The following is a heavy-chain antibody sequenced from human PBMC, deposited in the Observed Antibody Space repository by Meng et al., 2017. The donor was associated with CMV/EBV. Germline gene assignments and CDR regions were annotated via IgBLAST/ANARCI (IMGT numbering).Heavy chain of an antibody. CDR2: IYSGGSST. D-gene: IGHD3-22*01. CDR1: GFTFSSYA. Sequence: FPSSGFTFSSYAMSWVRQAPGKGLEWVSVIYSGGSSTYYADSVKGRFTISRDNSKNTLYLQMNSLRAEDTAVYYCAKAYDSSGYDYWGQGTLVTVSS. V-gene: IGHV3-23*03. J-gene: IGHJ4*02. CDR3: AKAYDSSGYDY.